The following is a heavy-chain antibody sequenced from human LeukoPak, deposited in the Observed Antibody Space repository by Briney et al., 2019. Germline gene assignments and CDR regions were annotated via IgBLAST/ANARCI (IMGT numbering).Heavy chain of an antibody. CDR3: TTGYCSSTSCYSDPDFDY. CDR1: GFTFSSYW. V-gene: IGHV3-15*01. CDR2: IKSKTDGGTT. J-gene: IGHJ4*02. Sequence: GGSLRLSCAASGFTFSSYWMHWVRQAPGKGLEWVGRIKSKTDGGTTDYAAPVKGRFTISRDDSKNTLYLQMNSLKTEDTAVYYCTTGYCSSTSCYSDPDFDYWGQGTLVTVSS. D-gene: IGHD2-2*01.